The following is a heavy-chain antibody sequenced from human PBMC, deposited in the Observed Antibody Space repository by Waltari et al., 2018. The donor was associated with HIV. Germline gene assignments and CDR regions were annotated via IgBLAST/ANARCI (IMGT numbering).Heavy chain of an antibody. V-gene: IGHV4-39*07. Sequence: QLQLQESGPGLVKPSETLSLTCTVPGGSISSSSYYWGWIRQPPGKGLEWIGSIYYSGSTYYNPSLKSRVTISVDTSKNQFSLKLSSVTAADTAVYYCARGRQWLSLYWGQGTLVTVSS. D-gene: IGHD6-19*01. CDR2: IYYSGST. J-gene: IGHJ4*02. CDR3: ARGRQWLSLY. CDR1: GGSISSSSYY.